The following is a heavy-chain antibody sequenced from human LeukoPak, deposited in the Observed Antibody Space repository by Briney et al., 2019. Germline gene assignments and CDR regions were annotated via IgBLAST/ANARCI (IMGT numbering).Heavy chain of an antibody. CDR2: IKEDGTEK. CDR1: GFTFSNYW. CDR3: ARRPFEADY. J-gene: IGHJ4*02. V-gene: IGHV3-7*01. Sequence: GGSLRLSCAASGFTFSNYWMGWVRQPPGKGLQWVANIKEDGTEKYYVDSVKGRFTISRDNAKNSVYLQMNSLRVEDTAVYYCARRPFEADYWGQGTLVTVSS.